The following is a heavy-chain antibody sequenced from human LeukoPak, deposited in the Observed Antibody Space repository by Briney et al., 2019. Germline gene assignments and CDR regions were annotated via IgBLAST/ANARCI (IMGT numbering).Heavy chain of an antibody. CDR3: ARVEGYNYGYGFDY. D-gene: IGHD5-18*01. CDR2: IYYSGST. Sequence: PSETLSLTCTVSGGSISSYYWSWIRQPPGKGLEWIGYIYYSGSTNYSPSLKSRVTISVDTSKNQFSLELSSVAAADTAVYYCARVEGYNYGYGFDYWGQGTLVTVSS. J-gene: IGHJ4*02. CDR1: GGSISSYY. V-gene: IGHV4-59*01.